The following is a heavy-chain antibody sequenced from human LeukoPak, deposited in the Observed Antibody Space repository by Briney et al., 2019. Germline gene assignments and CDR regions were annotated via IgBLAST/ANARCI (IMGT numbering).Heavy chain of an antibody. CDR3: AKTAKEPYYFDY. D-gene: IGHD5-18*01. V-gene: IGHV3-21*01. CDR2: ISSSSSYI. J-gene: IGHJ4*02. CDR1: GFTFSSYS. Sequence: GSLRLSCAASGFTFSSYSMNWVRQAPGKGLEWVSSISSSSSYIYYADSVKGRFTISRDNAKNSLYLQMNSLRAEDTAVYYCAKTAKEPYYFDYWGQGTLVTVSS.